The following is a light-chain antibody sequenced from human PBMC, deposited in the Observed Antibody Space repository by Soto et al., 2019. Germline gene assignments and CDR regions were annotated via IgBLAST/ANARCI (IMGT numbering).Light chain of an antibody. CDR3: QQYNDWPRT. V-gene: IGKV3-15*01. J-gene: IGKJ5*01. CDR2: GSS. Sequence: EMVMTQSPATLSVSPVESVTLSCRASQLFSSNLAWYQRRPGQAPRLLIYGSSTRATGVPPRFSGSASGTEFTLTISSLQSEDFGVYYCQQYNDWPRTFGQGTRLEIK. CDR1: QLFSSN.